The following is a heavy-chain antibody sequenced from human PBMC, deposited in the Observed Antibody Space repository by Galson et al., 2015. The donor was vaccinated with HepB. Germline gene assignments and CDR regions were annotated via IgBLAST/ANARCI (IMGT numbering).Heavy chain of an antibody. J-gene: IGHJ4*02. CDR3: ASFYYFFDY. Sequence: EPLSLTCTVSGGSISRSSYYWGWIRQPPQKGLEWIGSIYYSGSTYYSPSLKSRVTISVDTSKNQFSLKLSSVTAADTAVYYCASFYYFFDYWGQGTLVTVSS. V-gene: IGHV4-39*01. D-gene: IGHD3-10*01. CDR2: IYYSGST. CDR1: GGSISRSSYY.